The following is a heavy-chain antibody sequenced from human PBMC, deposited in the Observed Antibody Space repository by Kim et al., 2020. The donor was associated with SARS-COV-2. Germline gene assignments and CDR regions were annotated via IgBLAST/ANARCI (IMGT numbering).Heavy chain of an antibody. CDR1: GFTFSSYG. CDR3: AKESGSGSYYSLTCYYYGMDV. CDR2: ISYDGSNK. J-gene: IGHJ6*02. V-gene: IGHV3-30*18. D-gene: IGHD3-10*01. Sequence: GGSLRLSCAASGFTFSSYGMHWVRQAPGKGLEWVAVISYDGSNKYYADSVKGRFTISRDNSKNTLYLQMNSLRAEDMAVYYCAKESGSGSYYSLTCYYYGMDVWGQGTTVTVSS.